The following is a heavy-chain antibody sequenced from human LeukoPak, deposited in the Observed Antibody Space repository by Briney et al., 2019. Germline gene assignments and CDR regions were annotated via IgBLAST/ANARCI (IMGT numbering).Heavy chain of an antibody. Sequence: GGSLRLSCAASGFSFSNSWMHWVRQAPGKGLVWVSRIKTDGSSSTYADSVKGRFTVSRDIAKNTLYLQMNSLRAEDTAVYYCGSGSYNSGDSWGQGTLVTVSS. D-gene: IGHD6-19*01. CDR2: IKTDGSSS. CDR1: GFSFSNSW. J-gene: IGHJ5*01. CDR3: GSGSYNSGDS. V-gene: IGHV3-74*01.